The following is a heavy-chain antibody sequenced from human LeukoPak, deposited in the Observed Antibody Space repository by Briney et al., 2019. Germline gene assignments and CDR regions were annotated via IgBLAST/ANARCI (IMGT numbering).Heavy chain of an antibody. CDR2: ISGSGDGT. CDR3: AKVAATLFGFFDY. CDR1: GFTFSSYA. J-gene: IGHJ4*02. Sequence: GGSLRLSCAASGFTFSSYAMSWVRQAPGKGLEWVSTISGSGDGTYYADSVKGRFTISRDNSKNTLYLQMNSLRAEDTAVYYRAKVAATLFGFFDYWGQGTLVTVSS. V-gene: IGHV3-23*01. D-gene: IGHD3-10*02.